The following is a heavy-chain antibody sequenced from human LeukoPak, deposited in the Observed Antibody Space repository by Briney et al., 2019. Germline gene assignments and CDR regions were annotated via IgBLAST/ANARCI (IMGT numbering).Heavy chain of an antibody. CDR2: ITWNSGSV. Sequence: PGGSLRLSCAASGFTFDDYAMHWVRQAPGKGLEWVSGITWNSGSVVYADSVKGRFTISRDNAKNSLYLQMNSLRAEDTAVYYCARDRDSSGYRWFDPWGQGTLVTVSS. CDR3: ARDRDSSGYRWFDP. CDR1: GFTFDDYA. J-gene: IGHJ5*02. V-gene: IGHV3-9*01. D-gene: IGHD3-22*01.